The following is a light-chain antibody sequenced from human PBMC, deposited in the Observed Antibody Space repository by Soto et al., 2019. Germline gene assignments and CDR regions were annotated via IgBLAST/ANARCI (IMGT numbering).Light chain of an antibody. CDR1: QSVSSY. CDR3: QQRSNWPPEIIT. Sequence: EIVVTQSPATVSLSPGERGTLSCMAVQSVSSYLAWYQQKPGQAPRLLIYDASNRATGIPARFSGSGSGTDFTLTISSLEPEDFAVYYCQQRSNWPPEIITFGQGTRLEIK. J-gene: IGKJ5*01. V-gene: IGKV3-11*01. CDR2: DAS.